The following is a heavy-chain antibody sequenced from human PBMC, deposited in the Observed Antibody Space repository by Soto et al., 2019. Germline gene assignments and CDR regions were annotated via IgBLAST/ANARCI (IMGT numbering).Heavy chain of an antibody. D-gene: IGHD7-27*01. CDR2: ISHTGNA. CDR1: GYSIRSAYY. V-gene: IGHV4-38-2*02. J-gene: IGHJ4*02. CDR3: ATAPGDLIYFDY. Sequence: SETLSLTCTVSGYSIRSAYYWGWIRQPPGKGLEWIGSISHTGNAYYNPSLKSRVTISVDTSKNQFFLHLSSLTAADTAVYFCATAPGDLIYFDYWGQGTLVTVSS.